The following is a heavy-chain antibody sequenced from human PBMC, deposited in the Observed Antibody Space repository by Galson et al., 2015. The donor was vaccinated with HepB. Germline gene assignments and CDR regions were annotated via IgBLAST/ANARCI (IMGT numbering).Heavy chain of an antibody. CDR3: ARAPLWFGEPTLGMDV. V-gene: IGHV1-3*01. D-gene: IGHD3-10*01. CDR2: INAGNGNT. CDR1: GYTFTSYA. Sequence: SVKVSCKASGYTFTSYAMHWVRQAPGQRLEWMGWINAGNGNTKYSQKFQGRATITRDTSASTAYMELSSLRSEDTAVYYCARAPLWFGEPTLGMDVWGQGTTVTVSS. J-gene: IGHJ6*02.